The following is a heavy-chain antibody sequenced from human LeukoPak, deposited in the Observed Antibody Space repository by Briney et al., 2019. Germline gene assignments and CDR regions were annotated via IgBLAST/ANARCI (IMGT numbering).Heavy chain of an antibody. V-gene: IGHV3-11*01. CDR3: ARVHSRLEGYLDY. J-gene: IGHJ4*02. CDR2: ISSSGSTI. CDR1: GFSFSDYH. Sequence: GGSLRLSCAASGFSFSDYHMSWIRQAPGKGLEWVSSISSSGSTIYYADSVKGRFTISRDNAKNSLYLQMNSLRAEDTAVYYCARVHSRLEGYLDYWGQGTLVTVSS. D-gene: IGHD6-13*01.